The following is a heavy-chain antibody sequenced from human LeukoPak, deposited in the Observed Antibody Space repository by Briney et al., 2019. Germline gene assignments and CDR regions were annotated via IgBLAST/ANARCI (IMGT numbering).Heavy chain of an antibody. D-gene: IGHD2-21*01. J-gene: IGHJ5*02. Sequence: ASVKVSCKASGYTFTCYYMHWVRQAPGQGLEWMGRIIPILGIANYAQKFQGRVTITADKSTSTAYMELSSLRSEDTAVYYCARSKGQGDPGFDPWGQGTLVTVSS. V-gene: IGHV1-69*02. CDR1: GYTFTCYY. CDR3: ARSKGQGDPGFDP. CDR2: IIPILGIA.